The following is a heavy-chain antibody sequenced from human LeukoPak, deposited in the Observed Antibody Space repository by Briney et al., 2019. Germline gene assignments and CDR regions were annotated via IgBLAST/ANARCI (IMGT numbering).Heavy chain of an antibody. J-gene: IGHJ1*01. CDR2: ISSSSRYI. V-gene: IGHV3-21*01. CDR3: ARDEYSSGWY. D-gene: IGHD6-19*01. Sequence: GGSLRLSCAASGFTFSSYSMNWVRQAPEKGLEWVSCISSSSRYIYYSDSVKGRFTISRDNAKNSLYLQMNSLRAEDAAVYYCARDEYSSGWYLGQGTLVTVSS. CDR1: GFTFSSYS.